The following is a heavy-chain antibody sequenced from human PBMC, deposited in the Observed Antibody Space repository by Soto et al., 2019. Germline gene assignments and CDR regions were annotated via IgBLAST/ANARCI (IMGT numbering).Heavy chain of an antibody. Sequence: PSETLSLTCTVSGGSISGSRHYWGWIRQPPGKGLEWIGHIFYGSRTYYNPSLKSRVTVSVDTSKNQVSLNLGSVTAADTAVYYCARVRRSPPLKYCSGGSCYYVRNWFDPWGQGTLVTVSS. CDR3: ARVRRSPPLKYCSGGSCYYVRNWFDP. V-gene: IGHV4-39*01. D-gene: IGHD2-15*01. CDR2: IFYGSRT. J-gene: IGHJ5*02. CDR1: GGSISGSRHY.